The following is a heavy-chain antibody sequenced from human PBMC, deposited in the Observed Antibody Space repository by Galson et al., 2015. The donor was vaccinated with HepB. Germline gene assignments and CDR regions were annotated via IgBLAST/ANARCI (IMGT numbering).Heavy chain of an antibody. CDR2: INPGGGRT. CDR3: ARELVAVAGGHYYYGMDV. CDR1: GYTFTTYY. D-gene: IGHD6-19*01. J-gene: IGHJ6*02. Sequence: SVKVSCKASGYTFTTYYVHWVRQAPGQGLEWLGIINPGGGRTTYAQRFQGRVTMTRDTSTSTVYMELSSLRSEDTAVYYCARELVAVAGGHYYYGMDVWGQGTTVTVSS. V-gene: IGHV1-46*03.